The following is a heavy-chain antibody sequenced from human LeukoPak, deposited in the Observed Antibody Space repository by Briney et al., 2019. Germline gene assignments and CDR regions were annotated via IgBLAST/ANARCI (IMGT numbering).Heavy chain of an antibody. J-gene: IGHJ4*02. D-gene: IGHD6-19*01. CDR2: IYYSGST. CDR1: GGSISSGGYY. Sequence: SQTVSLTCTVSGGSISSGGYYWSWIRQHPGKGLEWIGYIYYSGSTNYNPSLKSRVTISVDTSKNQFSLKLSSVTAADTAVYYCAREGYSSGWSFFGYWGQGNLVTVSP. CDR3: AREGYSSGWSFFGY. V-gene: IGHV4-61*08.